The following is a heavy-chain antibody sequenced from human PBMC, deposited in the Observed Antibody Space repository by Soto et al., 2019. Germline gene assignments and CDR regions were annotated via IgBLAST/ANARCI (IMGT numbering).Heavy chain of an antibody. CDR1: GDSMSGYHFY. V-gene: IGHV4-39*01. J-gene: IGHJ4*02. Sequence: PSETLSLTCIVSGDSMSGYHFYWGWIRQAPGKGLEWIGRAYFSGGNTYYSPSLKSRVSISVDTSKNEFSLRLTSLTAADTAVYFCAYGSSSAWIDYWGQGTLVTVSS. D-gene: IGHD6-25*01. CDR2: AYFSGGNT. CDR3: AYGSSSAWIDY.